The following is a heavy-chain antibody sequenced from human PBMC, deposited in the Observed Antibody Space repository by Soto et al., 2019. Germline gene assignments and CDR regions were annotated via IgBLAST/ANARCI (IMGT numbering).Heavy chain of an antibody. CDR2: ISYDGSNK. D-gene: IGHD2-2*01. Sequence: GGSLRLSCAASGFTFSSYGMHWVRQAPGKGLEWVAVISYDGSNKYYADSVKGRFTISRDNSKNTLYLQMNSLRAEDTAVYYCAKEDIVVVPAHKDYYYGMDVWGQGT. J-gene: IGHJ6*02. CDR3: AKEDIVVVPAHKDYYYGMDV. V-gene: IGHV3-30*18. CDR1: GFTFSSYG.